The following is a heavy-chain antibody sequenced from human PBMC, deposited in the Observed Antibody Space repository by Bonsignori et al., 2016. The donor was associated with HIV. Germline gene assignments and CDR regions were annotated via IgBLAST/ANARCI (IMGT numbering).Heavy chain of an antibody. J-gene: IGHJ3*02. CDR3: ARVDRILDMAAFDI. CDR2: IYHSGST. V-gene: IGHV4-38-2*02. Sequence: WIRQPPGKGLEWIGSIYHSGSTYYNPSLKSRVTISVDTSKNQFSLKLSSVTAADTAVYYCARVDRILDMAAFDIWGQGTMVTVSS. D-gene: IGHD2-2*03.